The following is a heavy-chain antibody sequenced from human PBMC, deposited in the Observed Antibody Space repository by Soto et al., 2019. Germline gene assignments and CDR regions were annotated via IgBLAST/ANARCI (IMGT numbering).Heavy chain of an antibody. Sequence: QVQLQESGPGLVKPSGTLSLTCAVSGGSISSSNWWSWVRQPPGKGLGWIGEIYHSGSTNYNPSLKGRVTISVDKSKNQFSLKLSSVTAADTAVYYCASANYDILHWFDPWGQGTLVTVSS. CDR2: IYHSGST. J-gene: IGHJ5*02. CDR1: GGSISSSNW. V-gene: IGHV4-4*02. D-gene: IGHD3-9*01. CDR3: ASANYDILHWFDP.